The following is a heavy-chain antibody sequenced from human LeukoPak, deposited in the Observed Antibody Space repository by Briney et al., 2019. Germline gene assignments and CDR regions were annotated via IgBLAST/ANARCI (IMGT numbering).Heavy chain of an antibody. CDR2: INHSGST. V-gene: IGHV4-34*01. CDR1: GGSFTGYY. D-gene: IGHD5-24*01. CDR3: ARGAARRDGYK. J-gene: IGHJ4*02. Sequence: SETLSLTCAVYGGSFTGYYWSWIRQPPGKGLEWIGGINHSGSTNYNPSLKSRVTISVDTSKNQFSLKLTSVTAADTAVYYCARGAARRDGYKWGQGTQVTVSS.